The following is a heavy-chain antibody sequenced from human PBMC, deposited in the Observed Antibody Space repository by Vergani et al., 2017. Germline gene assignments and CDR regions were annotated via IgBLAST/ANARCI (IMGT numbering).Heavy chain of an antibody. D-gene: IGHD2-21*01. Sequence: EVQLVESGGGIVKPWGSLRLSCVASGFSFRNAWMNWVRRTPGKGLEWVGRIKSTFDRGTTDYAAAVKGRFTIARADSKNTLFLQMNGLKTEDIGVYYCTTDPRYCGDGSCYWLRDHHYYGMDVWGQGTTVTVSS. J-gene: IGHJ6*02. CDR3: TTDPRYCGDGSCYWLRDHHYYGMDV. V-gene: IGHV3-15*07. CDR1: GFSFRNAW. CDR2: IKSTFDRGTT.